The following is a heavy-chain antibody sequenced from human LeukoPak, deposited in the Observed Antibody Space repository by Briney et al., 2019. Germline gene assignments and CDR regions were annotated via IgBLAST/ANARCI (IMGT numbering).Heavy chain of an antibody. V-gene: IGHV3-33*01. CDR2: IWYDGSNK. CDR3: AREVIAAAGDFVDY. CDR1: GFTFSSYG. D-gene: IGHD6-13*01. J-gene: IGHJ4*02. Sequence: GGSLRLSCAASGFTFSSYGMHWVRQGPGKGLEWVAVIWYDGSNKYYADSVKSRFTISRDNSKNTLYLQMNSLRAEDTAVYYCAREVIAAAGDFVDYWGQGTLVTVSS.